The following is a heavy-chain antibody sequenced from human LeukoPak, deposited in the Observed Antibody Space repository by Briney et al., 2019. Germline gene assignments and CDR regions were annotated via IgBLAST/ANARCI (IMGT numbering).Heavy chain of an antibody. V-gene: IGHV4-39*02. CDR1: GDSISSSSYY. D-gene: IGHD6-19*01. Sequence: ASETLSLTCTVSGDSISSSSYYWGWIRQPPGKGLVWIGSIYYSGSTYYNPSLKSRVTISVDTSKNQFSLKLSSVTAADTAVYYCARESHGFPIAVAGTGYWGQGTLVTVSS. CDR3: ARESHGFPIAVAGTGY. CDR2: IYYSGST. J-gene: IGHJ4*02.